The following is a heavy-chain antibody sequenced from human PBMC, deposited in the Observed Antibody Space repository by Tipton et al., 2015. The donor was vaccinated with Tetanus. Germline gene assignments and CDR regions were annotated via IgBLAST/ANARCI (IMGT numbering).Heavy chain of an antibody. Sequence: TLSLTCTVSGGSVRSGSYYWNWIRQPPGKGLEWIGYIYYSGSTHYNPSLKGRVTMSVDRSNTQFSLRLDSLAAADTAVYYCARAAGFLGLTHDFWGRGTLVSVSS. CDR3: ARAAGFLGLTHDF. D-gene: IGHD2/OR15-2a*01. CDR1: GGSVRSGSYY. CDR2: IYYSGST. V-gene: IGHV4-61*01. J-gene: IGHJ4*02.